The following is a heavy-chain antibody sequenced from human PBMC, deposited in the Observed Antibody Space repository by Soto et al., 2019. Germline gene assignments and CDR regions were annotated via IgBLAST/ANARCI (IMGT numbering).Heavy chain of an antibody. CDR2: IMPIFGTA. Sequence: QVQLVQSGAEVKKPGSSVKVSCKASGGTFSSCAISWVRQAPGQGREWMGEIMPIFGTANYAQKYQGRVTITADESTSTAYMELRSLRSEDTAVYYCARGRPLVRYGSGSSNYYYGMDVWGQGTTVTVSS. J-gene: IGHJ6*02. D-gene: IGHD3-10*01. V-gene: IGHV1-69*01. CDR1: GGTFSSCA. CDR3: ARGRPLVRYGSGSSNYYYGMDV.